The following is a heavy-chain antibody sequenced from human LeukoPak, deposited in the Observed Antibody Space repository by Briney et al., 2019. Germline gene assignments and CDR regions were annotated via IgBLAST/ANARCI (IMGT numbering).Heavy chain of an antibody. V-gene: IGHV3-21*01. CDR1: GFTFSSYS. D-gene: IGHD2-2*01. J-gene: IGHJ6*02. CDR3: ARRSSTSCYFCVEKDYYYGMDV. CDR2: ISSSSSYI. Sequence: GGSLRLSCAASGFTFSSYSMNWVRQAPGKGLEWVSSISSSSSYIYYADSVKGRFTISRDNAKNSLYLQMNSLRAEDTAVYYCARRSSTSCYFCVEKDYYYGMDVWGQGTTVTVSS.